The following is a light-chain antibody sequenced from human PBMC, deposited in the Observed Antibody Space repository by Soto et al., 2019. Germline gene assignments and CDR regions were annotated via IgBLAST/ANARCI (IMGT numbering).Light chain of an antibody. Sequence: EIVLTQSPATLSLSPGERATLSCRASQSVSRYLAWYQQKPGQAPRLLIYDASNRATGIPARFSGSGSGTDFTLTISSLEPEDFAVYYWQQRSNWPRTFGQGTKLEIK. J-gene: IGKJ2*01. CDR3: QQRSNWPRT. V-gene: IGKV3-11*01. CDR1: QSVSRY. CDR2: DAS.